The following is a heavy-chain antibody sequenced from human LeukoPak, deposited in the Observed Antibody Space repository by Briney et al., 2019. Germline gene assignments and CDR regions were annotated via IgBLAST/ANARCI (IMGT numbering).Heavy chain of an antibody. J-gene: IGHJ4*02. CDR1: GFTFSDYE. D-gene: IGHD3-9*01. CDR2: ISSSGSSI. V-gene: IGHV3-48*03. CDR3: ARAAYFDWGGGFDY. Sequence: PGGSLRLSCAASGFTFSDYEMNWVRQAPGKGLEWVSYISSSGSSIYYADSVKGRFTISRDNAKNSLYLQMNSLRAEDTAVYYCARAAYFDWGGGFDYWGQGTLVTVSS.